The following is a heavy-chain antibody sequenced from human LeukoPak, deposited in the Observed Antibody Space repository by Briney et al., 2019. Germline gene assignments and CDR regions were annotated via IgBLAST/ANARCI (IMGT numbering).Heavy chain of an antibody. CDR3: AGETYYYDSSGYSTIFQH. CDR1: GGSISGYY. D-gene: IGHD3-22*01. Sequence: PSETLSLTCTVSGGSISGYYWSWIRQPPGKGLEWIGYIYYSGSTYYNPSLKSRVTISVDTSKNQFSLKLSSVTAADTAVYYCAGETYYYDSSGYSTIFQHWGQGTLVTVSS. CDR2: IYYSGST. J-gene: IGHJ1*01. V-gene: IGHV4-30-4*01.